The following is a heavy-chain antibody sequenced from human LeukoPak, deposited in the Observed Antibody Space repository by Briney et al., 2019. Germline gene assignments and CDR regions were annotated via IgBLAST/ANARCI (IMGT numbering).Heavy chain of an antibody. D-gene: IGHD3-10*01. CDR3: ARRMVRGPNLDY. CDR1: GGSIDSSSYY. CDR2: IYYSGST. V-gene: IGHV4-39*07. J-gene: IGHJ4*02. Sequence: PSETLSLTCAVSGGSIDSSSYYWGWIRQPPGKGLEWIGSIYYSGSTYYNPSLKSRVTISVDTSKNQFSLKLSSVTAADTAVYYCARRMVRGPNLDYWGQGTLVTVSS.